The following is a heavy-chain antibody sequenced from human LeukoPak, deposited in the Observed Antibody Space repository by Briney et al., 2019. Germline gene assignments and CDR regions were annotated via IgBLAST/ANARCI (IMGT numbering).Heavy chain of an antibody. CDR1: DDSITIYY. D-gene: IGHD3-3*01. CDR3: ARNEHYDSWSGYLGYFDY. Sequence: TASETLSLTCTVSDDSITIYYWSWIRQPPGKGLEWIGYIDHTGVTNYNPSLNSRVTISRDTSKNHFSLELSSATAADTAVYYCARNEHYDSWSGYLGYFDYWGQGTLVTVSS. J-gene: IGHJ4*02. V-gene: IGHV4-59*01. CDR2: IDHTGVT.